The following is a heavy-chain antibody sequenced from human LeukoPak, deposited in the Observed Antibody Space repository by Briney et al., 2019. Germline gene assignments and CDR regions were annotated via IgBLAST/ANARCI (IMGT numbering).Heavy chain of an antibody. D-gene: IGHD5-18*01. CDR3: ARVTAMVTSTHDY. V-gene: IGHV3-11*01. CDR1: GFTFSDYY. Sequence: GGSLRLSCAASGFTFSDYYMSWLRQAPGKGLEWVSYISSSGRTIYYADSVKGRFTISRDNAKNSLYLQMNSLRAEDTAVYYCARVTAMVTSTHDYWGQGTLVTVSS. J-gene: IGHJ4*02. CDR2: ISSSGRTI.